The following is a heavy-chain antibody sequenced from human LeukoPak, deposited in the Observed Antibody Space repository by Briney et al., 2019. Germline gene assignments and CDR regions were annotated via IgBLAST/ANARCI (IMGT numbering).Heavy chain of an antibody. CDR1: GGSISSGSYY. CDR3: ARAVYDAFDI. J-gene: IGHJ3*02. V-gene: IGHV4-61*02. D-gene: IGHD2-8*01. Sequence: PSQTLSLTCTVSGGSISSGSYYWSWIRQPAGKGLEWIGRIYTSGSTNYNPSLKSRVTISVDTSKNQFSLKLSSVTAADTAVYYCARAVYDAFDIWGQGTMVTVSS. CDR2: IYTSGST.